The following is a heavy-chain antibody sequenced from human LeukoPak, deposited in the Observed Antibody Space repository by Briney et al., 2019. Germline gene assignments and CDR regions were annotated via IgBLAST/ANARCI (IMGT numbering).Heavy chain of an antibody. CDR2: ISPSGGSS. V-gene: IGHV1-46*01. D-gene: IGHD3-10*01. CDR3: ARVSEETGSGY. J-gene: IGHJ4*02. Sequence: ASVKVSCKASGYTFTDYYIHWVRQAPGQGLEWMGIISPSGGSSSYAQKFQGRVTMTRDKSTSTVYMELSRLRSEDTAVYYCARVSEETGSGYWGQGTLVTVSS. CDR1: GYTFTDYY.